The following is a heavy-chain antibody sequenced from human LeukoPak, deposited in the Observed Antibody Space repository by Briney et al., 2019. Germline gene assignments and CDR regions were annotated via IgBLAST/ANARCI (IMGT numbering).Heavy chain of an antibody. CDR2: IKSKTDGGTT. Sequence: GGSLRLSCAASGFTFSSYWMSWVRQAPGKGLEWVGRIKSKTDGGTTDYAAPVKGRFTISRDDSKNTLYLQMNSLKTEDTAVYYCTTSGYDYSVDYWGQGTLVTVSS. J-gene: IGHJ4*02. CDR1: GFTFSSYW. V-gene: IGHV3-15*01. CDR3: TTSGYDYSVDY. D-gene: IGHD5-12*01.